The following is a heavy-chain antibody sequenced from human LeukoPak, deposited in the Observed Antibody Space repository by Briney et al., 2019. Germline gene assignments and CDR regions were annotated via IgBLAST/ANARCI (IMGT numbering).Heavy chain of an antibody. CDR2: IYYSGST. Sequence: SETLSLTCTVSGGSISSSSDYWGWIRQPPGRGLEWIGSIYYSGSTYYNPSLKSRVTISVVTSKNQFSLKLSSVTAADTAVYYCARFGYYGSGSFDYWGQGTLVTVSS. CDR1: GGSISSSSDY. J-gene: IGHJ4*02. V-gene: IGHV4-39*07. D-gene: IGHD3-10*01. CDR3: ARFGYYGSGSFDY.